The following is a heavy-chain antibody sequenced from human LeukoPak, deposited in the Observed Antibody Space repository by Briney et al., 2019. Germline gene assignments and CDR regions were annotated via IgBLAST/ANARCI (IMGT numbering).Heavy chain of an antibody. J-gene: IGHJ3*02. CDR3: ARESAAATTDDAFDI. V-gene: IGHV1-2*02. CDR2: ITPNSGGT. D-gene: IGHD1-26*01. CDR1: GYTFTDYY. Sequence: ASVKVSCKSSGYTFTDYYMHWVRQAPGQGLEWMGWITPNSGGTNYAQNFQGRVTMTRDTSISTAYMELSRLRSDDTAVYYCARESAAATTDDAFDIWGQGTMVTVSS.